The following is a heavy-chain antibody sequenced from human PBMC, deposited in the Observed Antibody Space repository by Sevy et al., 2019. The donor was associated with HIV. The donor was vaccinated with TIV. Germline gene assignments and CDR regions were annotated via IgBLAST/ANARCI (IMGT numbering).Heavy chain of an antibody. CDR2: IWYDGSNK. CDR3: SGPPLGYGWTAGSWYFDL. CDR1: GFTFSSYG. Sequence: GGSLRLSCAASGFTFSSYGMHWVRQAPGKGLEWVAVIWYDGSNKYYADSVKGRFTISRDNSKNTLYLQMNSLRAEDTGGYYLSGPPLGYGWTAGSWYFDLWGRGTLVTVSS. V-gene: IGHV3-33*01. D-gene: IGHD5-12*01. J-gene: IGHJ2*01.